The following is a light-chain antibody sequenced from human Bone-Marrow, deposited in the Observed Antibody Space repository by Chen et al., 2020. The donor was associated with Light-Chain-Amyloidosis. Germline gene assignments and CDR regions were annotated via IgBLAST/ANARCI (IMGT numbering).Light chain of an antibody. Sequence: IVLTQTPLSLPVTPGEPASISCRSSQSLVDSGDGNTYLDWYVQKPGQSPDILIYTLSSRASGVPDRGSGSGSGTQFTLNSSRVEAEDVGVYDCMQRIQFPLTFGGGTKVEIK. CDR2: TLS. J-gene: IGKJ4*01. CDR3: MQRIQFPLT. V-gene: IGKV2-40*01. CDR1: QSLVDSGDGNTY.